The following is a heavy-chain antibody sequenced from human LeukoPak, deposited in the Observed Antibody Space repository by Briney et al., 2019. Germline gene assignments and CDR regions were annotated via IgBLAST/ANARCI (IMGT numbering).Heavy chain of an antibody. D-gene: IGHD3-16*01. J-gene: IGHJ4*02. V-gene: IGHV1-2*02. CDR2: INPNSGGT. CDR3: ARASAGLRLGELDY. Sequence: ASVKVSCKASGYTFTGYYMHWVRQAPGQGLEWMGWINPNSGGTNYAQKFQGRVTMTRDTSTSTVYMELSSLRSEDTAVYYCARASAGLRLGELDYWGQGTLSPSPQ. CDR1: GYTFTGYY.